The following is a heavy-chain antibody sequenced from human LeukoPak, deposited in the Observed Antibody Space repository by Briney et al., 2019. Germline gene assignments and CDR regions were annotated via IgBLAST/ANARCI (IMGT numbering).Heavy chain of an antibody. J-gene: IGHJ6*03. CDR1: GYTFTSFG. V-gene: IGHV1-18*01. CDR3: ARGLAARDYYYYYYMDV. CDR2: ISAYNGNT. Sequence: WASVKVSCKASGYTFTSFGISWVRQAPGQGLEWMGWISAYNGNTNYAQKLQGRVTMTTDTSTSTAYMELRSLRSDDTAVYYCARGLAARDYYYYYYMDVWGKGTTVTVSS.